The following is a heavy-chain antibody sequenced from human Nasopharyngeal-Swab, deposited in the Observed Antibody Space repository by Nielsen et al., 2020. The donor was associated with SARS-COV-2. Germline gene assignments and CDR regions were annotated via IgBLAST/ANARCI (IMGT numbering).Heavy chain of an antibody. CDR3: ARKLQDPFDV. CDR1: GASIYTSGYY. J-gene: IGHJ3*01. V-gene: IGHV4-39*01. Sequence: SETLSLTCTVSGASIYTSGYYWGWIRQPPGEGLEWIGGFFHTGTTYHNPSLNGRVTIFVDTSDNQVSLRLTSVTAADTAVYYCARKLQDPFDVWGRGTMVTVSS. CDR2: FFHTGTT.